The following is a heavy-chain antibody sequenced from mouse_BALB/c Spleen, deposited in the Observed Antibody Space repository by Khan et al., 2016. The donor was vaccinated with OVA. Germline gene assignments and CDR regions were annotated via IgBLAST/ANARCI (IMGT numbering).Heavy chain of an antibody. CDR2: IDPANGNT. CDR3: ARDDGNVFAN. D-gene: IGHD2-1*01. J-gene: IGHJ3*01. Sequence: VQLKQSGAELVKPGASVKLSCTASGFNIKDTYMHWVKQRPEQGLEWIGRIDPANGNTKYDPTFQGKATITADTSTNTPYLQLSSLTSEDTAVYYCARDDGNVFANWGQGNLVSV. V-gene: IGHV14-3*02. CDR1: GFNIKDTY.